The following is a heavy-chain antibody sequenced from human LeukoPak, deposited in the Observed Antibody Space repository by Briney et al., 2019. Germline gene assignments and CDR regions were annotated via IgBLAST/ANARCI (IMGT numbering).Heavy chain of an antibody. CDR2: MNPNSGNT. V-gene: IGHV1-8*01. J-gene: IGHJ4*02. CDR1: GYTFTSYD. Sequence: ASVKVSCKASGYTFTSYDINWVRQATGQGLEWMGWMNPNSGNTGYAQKFQGRVTMTRDTSISTAYMELSRLRSDDTAVYYCARVLVGATRHFDYWGQGTLVTVSS. D-gene: IGHD1-26*01. CDR3: ARVLVGATRHFDY.